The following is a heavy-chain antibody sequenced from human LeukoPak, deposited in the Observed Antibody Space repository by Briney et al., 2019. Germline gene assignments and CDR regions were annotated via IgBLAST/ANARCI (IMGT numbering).Heavy chain of an antibody. Sequence: GGSLRLSCAASGFTFSSYWMHWVRQAPGKGLVWVSRINSDGSSTSYADSVKGRFTISRDNAKNTPYLQMNSLRAEDTAVYYCARGSSGSYLGYFDYWGQGTLVTVSS. D-gene: IGHD1-26*01. V-gene: IGHV3-74*01. J-gene: IGHJ4*02. CDR1: GFTFSSYW. CDR2: INSDGSST. CDR3: ARGSSGSYLGYFDY.